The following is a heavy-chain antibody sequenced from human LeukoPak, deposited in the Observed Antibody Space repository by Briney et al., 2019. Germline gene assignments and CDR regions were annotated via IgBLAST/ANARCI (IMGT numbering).Heavy chain of an antibody. CDR3: ATDGGPFDN. CDR1: GFTFSGYW. CDR2: IKQDGSEK. Sequence: GGSLRLSCAASGFTFSGYWMSWVRQAPGEGLEWVANIKQDGSEKYYVDSVKGRFTISRDNAKNSVSLQMNSLRAEDTALYYCATDGGPFDNWGQGTLVTVSS. V-gene: IGHV3-7*01. J-gene: IGHJ4*02.